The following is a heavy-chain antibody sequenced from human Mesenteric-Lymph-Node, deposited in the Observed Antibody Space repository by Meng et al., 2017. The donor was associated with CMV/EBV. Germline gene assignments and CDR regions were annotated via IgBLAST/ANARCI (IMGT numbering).Heavy chain of an antibody. CDR2: IYYSGST. J-gene: IGHJ5*02. V-gene: IGHV4-39*01. Sequence: GSLRLSCTVSGGSISSSSYYWGWIRQPPGKGLEWIGSIYYSGSTYYNPSLKSRVTISVDTSKNQFFLKLSSVTAADTAVYYCARHVIAVSWFDPWGQGTLVTVSS. CDR3: ARHVIAVSWFDP. D-gene: IGHD3-16*02. CDR1: GGSISSSSYY.